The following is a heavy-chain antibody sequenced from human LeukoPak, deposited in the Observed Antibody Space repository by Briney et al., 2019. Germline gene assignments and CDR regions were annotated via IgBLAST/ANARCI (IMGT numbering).Heavy chain of an antibody. D-gene: IGHD3-22*01. CDR1: GFTFSSYA. CDR3: AKGAYDSSGYPSDY. J-gene: IGHJ4*02. Sequence: GGSLRLSCAASGFTFSSYAMSWVRQAPGKGLEWVSAISGSGGNTYYADSVKGRFTISRDNSKNTLYLQMNSLRAEDTAVYYCAKGAYDSSGYPSDYWGQGTLVTVSS. V-gene: IGHV3-23*01. CDR2: ISGSGGNT.